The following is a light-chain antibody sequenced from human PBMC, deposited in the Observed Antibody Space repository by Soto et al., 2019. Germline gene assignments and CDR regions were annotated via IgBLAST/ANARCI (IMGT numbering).Light chain of an antibody. Sequence: SVLRQPPSSTESTAQAVTISFTGTKSDIGVYDFVSVYHDLPSKAPRLIIYAVFQRPSGVPDRFSGSTSGNTASLTVSGLQAADEADYFCKSSAGSNTYVFGSGTKVTAL. V-gene: IGLV2-8*01. J-gene: IGLJ1*01. CDR1: KSDIGVYDF. CDR2: AVF. CDR3: KSSAGSNTYV.